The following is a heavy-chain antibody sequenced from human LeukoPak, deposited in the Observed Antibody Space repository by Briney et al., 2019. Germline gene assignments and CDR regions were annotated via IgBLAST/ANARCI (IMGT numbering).Heavy chain of an antibody. V-gene: IGHV4-39*01. CDR2: IYYSGST. CDR1: GDSISSGGYH. J-gene: IGHJ4*02. Sequence: ASETLSLTCTVSGDSISSGGYHWNWIRQPPGKGLEWIGSIYYSGSTYYNPSLKSRVTISVDTSKNQFSLKLSSVTAADTAVYYCARHFSSGYYDYWGQGTLVTVSS. CDR3: ARHFSSGYYDY. D-gene: IGHD3-22*01.